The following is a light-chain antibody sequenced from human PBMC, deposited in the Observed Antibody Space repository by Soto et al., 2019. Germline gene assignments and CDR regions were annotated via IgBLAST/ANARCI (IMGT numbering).Light chain of an antibody. Sequence: ETVSTQSPATLYLSPWERATLSCRASQSVCSFLAWYQQKPGQAPRLLIYDASNRATGIPARFSGSGSGTDFTLTISRLEPEDFAVYFCHQYGRTPTFGQGTRL. CDR2: DAS. CDR3: HQYGRTPT. V-gene: IGKV3-11*01. CDR1: QSVCSF. J-gene: IGKJ5*01.